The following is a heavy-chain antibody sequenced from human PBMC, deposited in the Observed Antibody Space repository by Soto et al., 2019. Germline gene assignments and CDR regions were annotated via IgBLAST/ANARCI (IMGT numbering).Heavy chain of an antibody. V-gene: IGHV1-18*01. Sequence: QVQLLQSGADVKKPGASVTLSCKASGYTFLHYDIGWVRQAPGQGPEWLGRISPFSGNTEYPHKFQGRVTMTTDTSTTTVYMELRSLRSDDTDVYYCARDQTKWLYDADDLWGEGTMVTVSS. CDR1: GYTFLHYD. CDR2: ISPFSGNT. CDR3: ARDQTKWLYDADDL. D-gene: IGHD3-16*01. J-gene: IGHJ3*01.